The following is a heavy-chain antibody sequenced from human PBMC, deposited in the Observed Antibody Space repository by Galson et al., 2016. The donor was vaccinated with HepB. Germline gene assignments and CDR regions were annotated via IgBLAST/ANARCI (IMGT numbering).Heavy chain of an antibody. J-gene: IGHJ4*02. CDR2: VSYDGTNQ. Sequence: SLRLSCATSGFMFSSYAMHWVRQAPGKGLEWVAFVSYDGTNQYYTDSVKGRFTISRDNSKSTLYLQMNGLRPEDSALYYCVREVTYCSGGGCYYFDYWGQGTLVTVSS. D-gene: IGHD2-15*01. CDR1: GFMFSSYA. V-gene: IGHV3-30-3*01. CDR3: VREVTYCSGGGCYYFDY.